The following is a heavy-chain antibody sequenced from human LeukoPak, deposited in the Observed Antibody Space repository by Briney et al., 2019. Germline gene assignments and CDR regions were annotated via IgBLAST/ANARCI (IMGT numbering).Heavy chain of an antibody. Sequence: ASVKVSCKASGYTFTSYDINWVRQATGQGLEWMGWMNPNSGNTGYAQKFQGRVTMTRNTSISTAYMELSSLRSEDTAVYYCARGNKGDILTGYSKRYYYYYMDVWGKGTTVTIS. CDR1: GYTFTSYD. V-gene: IGHV1-8*01. D-gene: IGHD3-9*01. J-gene: IGHJ6*03. CDR2: MNPNSGNT. CDR3: ARGNKGDILTGYSKRYYYYYMDV.